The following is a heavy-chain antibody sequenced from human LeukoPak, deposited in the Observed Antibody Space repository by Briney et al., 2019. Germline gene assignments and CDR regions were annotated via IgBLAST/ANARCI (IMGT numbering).Heavy chain of an antibody. J-gene: IGHJ4*02. Sequence: ASVTVSCKASGYTFTSYYMHWVRQTPGQGLEWIGLINPSGGSTSYAQKFQGRVTMTRDTSTSTVYMELRSLRSEDTAVHYYAREGYYDMPNLFDYWGQGTLVTVSS. CDR3: AREGYYDMPNLFDY. V-gene: IGHV1-46*01. CDR2: INPSGGST. CDR1: GYTFTSYY. D-gene: IGHD3-9*01.